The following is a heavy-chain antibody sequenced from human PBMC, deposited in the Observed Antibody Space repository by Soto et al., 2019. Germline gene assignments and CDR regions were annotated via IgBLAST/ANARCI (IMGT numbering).Heavy chain of an antibody. D-gene: IGHD1-26*01. Sequence: QVQLVQSGAEVKKPGSSVKVSCKASGGTFSSYAISWVRQDPGQGHEWMGGIITIFGTEDYAKKLQGRVTITADDSTNTAYMELSSLRSEDTAVYYRASHRGSSPEGRYNYGIDVWGQGTTGTVSS. V-gene: IGHV1-69*12. CDR2: IITIFGTE. J-gene: IGHJ6*02. CDR3: ASHRGSSPEGRYNYGIDV. CDR1: GGTFSSYA.